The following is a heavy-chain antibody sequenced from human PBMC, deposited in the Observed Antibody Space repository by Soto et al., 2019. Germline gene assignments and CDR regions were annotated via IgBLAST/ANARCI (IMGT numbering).Heavy chain of an antibody. CDR3: AREPRGNYYDSSGPYGMDV. V-gene: IGHV4-59*01. Sequence: LSLTCTVSGGSISSYYWSWIRQPPGKGLEWIGYIYYSGSTNYNPSLKSRVTISVDTSKNQFSLKLSSVTAADTAVYYCAREPRGNYYDSSGPYGMDVWGQGTTVTVSS. D-gene: IGHD3-22*01. J-gene: IGHJ6*02. CDR2: IYYSGST. CDR1: GGSISSYY.